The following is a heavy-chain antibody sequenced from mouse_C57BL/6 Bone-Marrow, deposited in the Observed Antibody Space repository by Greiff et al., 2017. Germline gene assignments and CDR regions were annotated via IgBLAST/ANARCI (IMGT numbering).Heavy chain of an antibody. Sequence: EVKVVESGGGLVQPGGSLKLSCAASGFTFSDYYMAWVRQVPEKGLEWVANINYDGSSTYYLDSLKSRFIISRDNAKNILYLQMSSLKSEDTATYYCAKLAYWFAYWGQGTTVTVSA. J-gene: IGHJ3*01. CDR2: INYDGSST. CDR1: GFTFSDYY. V-gene: IGHV5-16*01. CDR3: AKLAYWFAY.